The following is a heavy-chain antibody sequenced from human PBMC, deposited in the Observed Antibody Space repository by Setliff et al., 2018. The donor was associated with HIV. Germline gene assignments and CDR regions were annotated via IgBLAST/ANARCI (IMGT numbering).Heavy chain of an antibody. V-gene: IGHV3-15*01. J-gene: IGHJ4*02. CDR1: GFTFRNAW. CDR2: IKSKTDGETE. Sequence: GGSLRLSCAASGFTFRNAWMSWVRQPPGKGLEWVGRIKSKTDGETEDYAAPVKGRFTISRDDSRSTLYLQMNSLITEDTALYYCTTAVAQNWYGSGNENYWGQGTLVTVSS. D-gene: IGHD3-10*01. CDR3: TTAVAQNWYGSGNENY.